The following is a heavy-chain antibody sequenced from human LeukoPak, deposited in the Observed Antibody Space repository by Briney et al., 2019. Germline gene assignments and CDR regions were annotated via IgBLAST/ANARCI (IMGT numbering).Heavy chain of an antibody. CDR3: ARLIAVAGIKTTEFDY. D-gene: IGHD6-19*01. J-gene: IGHJ4*02. CDR2: INPNSGGT. Sequence: ASVKVSCKASGYTFTGYYMHWVRQAPGQGLEWMGWINPNSGGTNYAQKFQGRVTMTRDTSISTAYMELSRLRSDDTAVYYCARLIAVAGIKTTEFDYWGQGTLVTVSS. CDR1: GYTFTGYY. V-gene: IGHV1-2*02.